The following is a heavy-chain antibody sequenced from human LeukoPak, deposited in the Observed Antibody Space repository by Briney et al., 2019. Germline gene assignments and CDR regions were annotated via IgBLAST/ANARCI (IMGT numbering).Heavy chain of an antibody. J-gene: IGHJ4*02. CDR1: GGSISSSSYY. V-gene: IGHV4-39*07. D-gene: IGHD1-26*01. Sequence: PSETLSLTCTVSGGSISSSSYYWGWIRQPPGKGLEWIGSIYYSGSTYYNPSLKSRVTISVDTSKNQFSLNLSSVTAADTAVYYCARRGSYSRGYFDYWGQGTLVTVSS. CDR3: ARRGSYSRGYFDY. CDR2: IYYSGST.